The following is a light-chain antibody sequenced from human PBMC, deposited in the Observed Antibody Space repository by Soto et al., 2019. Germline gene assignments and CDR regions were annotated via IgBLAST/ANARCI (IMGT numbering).Light chain of an antibody. J-gene: IGKJ2*01. CDR1: QSVGGF. Sequence: EIVLTQSPATLSLSPGERATFSCGASQSVGGFLAWYQQKSGQAPRLLIYDTSKRATGIPARFSGSGSGTDFTLTISSLEPEDFAIYHCQHRSNWPPMYTFGQGTKLEIK. CDR3: QHRSNWPPMYT. CDR2: DTS. V-gene: IGKV3-11*01.